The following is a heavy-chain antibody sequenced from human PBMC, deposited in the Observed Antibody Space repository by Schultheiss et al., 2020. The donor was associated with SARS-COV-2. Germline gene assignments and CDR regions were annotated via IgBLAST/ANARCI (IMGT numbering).Heavy chain of an antibody. CDR2: IWYDGSNK. CDR1: GFTFSSYG. Sequence: GGSLRLSCAASGFTFSSYGMHWVRQAPGKGLEWVAVIWYDGSNKYYADSVKGRFTISRDNSKNTLYLQMNSLRAEDTAVYYCARGYNWNYVADYWGQGTLVTVSS. J-gene: IGHJ4*02. D-gene: IGHD1-7*01. V-gene: IGHV3-33*01. CDR3: ARGYNWNYVADY.